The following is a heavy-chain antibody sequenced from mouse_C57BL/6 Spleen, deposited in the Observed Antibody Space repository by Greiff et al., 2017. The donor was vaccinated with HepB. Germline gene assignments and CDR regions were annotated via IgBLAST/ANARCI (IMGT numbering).Heavy chain of an antibody. Sequence: EVQLVESGGGLVKPGGSLKLSCAASGFTFSDYGMHWVRQAPEKGLEWVAYISSGSSTIYYADTVKGRFTISRDNAKNTLFLQMTSLRSEDTAMYYCAREVIYYGNYLYYAMDYWGQGTSVTVSS. CDR2: ISSGSSTI. CDR1: GFTFSDYG. CDR3: AREVIYYGNYLYYAMDY. V-gene: IGHV5-17*01. D-gene: IGHD2-1*01. J-gene: IGHJ4*01.